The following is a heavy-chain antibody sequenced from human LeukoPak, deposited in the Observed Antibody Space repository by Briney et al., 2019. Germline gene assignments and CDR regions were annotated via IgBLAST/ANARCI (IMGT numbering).Heavy chain of an antibody. CDR1: GFTFSSYG. Sequence: PGGSLRLSCAASGFTFSSYGMHWVRQAPGKGLEWVAFIRYDVSNKYYGDSVKGRFTISRDNSKNTLYLQMNSLRAEDTAVYYCAKDSNYGSGSYYNVRYYYYGMDVWGQGTTVTVSS. CDR2: IRYDVSNK. V-gene: IGHV3-30*02. J-gene: IGHJ6*02. CDR3: AKDSNYGSGSYYNVRYYYYGMDV. D-gene: IGHD3-10*01.